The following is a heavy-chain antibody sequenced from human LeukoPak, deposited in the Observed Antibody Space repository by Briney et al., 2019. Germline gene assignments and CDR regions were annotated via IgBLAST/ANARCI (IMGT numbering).Heavy chain of an antibody. J-gene: IGHJ5*02. CDR3: GRDGCSGGTCSPYH. CDR1: GGSISSYY. V-gene: IGHV4-4*07. CDR2: IYTGGRT. D-gene: IGHD2-15*01. Sequence: PSETLSLTCTVSGGSISSYYWSWIRQPAGKGLEWIGRIYTGGRTNYNPSLKSRVTISVDTSKNQFSLKLSSVTAADTAVYYCGRDGCSGGTCSPYHWGQGTLVTVSS.